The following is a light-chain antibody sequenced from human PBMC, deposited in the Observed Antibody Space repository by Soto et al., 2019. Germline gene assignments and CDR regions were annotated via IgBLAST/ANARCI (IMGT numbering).Light chain of an antibody. CDR2: DAS. J-gene: IGKJ2*01. CDR3: QQYSSSLMYT. CDR1: QSVYSNF. V-gene: IGKV3-20*01. Sequence: EIVLTQSPGTLSLSPGERATLSCRASQSVYSNFLAWYQQKPGQAPRLLIYDASSRATGIPDRFSGSGSGTDFTLTISRLEPEDFAVYYCQQYSSSLMYTFGQGTKLEIK.